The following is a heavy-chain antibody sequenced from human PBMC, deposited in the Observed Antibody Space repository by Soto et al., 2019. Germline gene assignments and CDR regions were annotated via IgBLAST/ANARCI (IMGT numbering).Heavy chain of an antibody. J-gene: IGHJ4*02. V-gene: IGHV1-46*01. Sequence: QVQLVQSGAEVKKPGASVKVSCKASGYTFTSYYMHWVRQAPGQGLEWMGIINPSGGSTSYAQKFQGRVTMTRDTSTSPVYMELSSLRSEDTAVYYCARESKGIVVVVAATALGYWGQGTLVTVSS. CDR3: ARESKGIVVVVAATALGY. D-gene: IGHD2-15*01. CDR1: GYTFTSYY. CDR2: INPSGGST.